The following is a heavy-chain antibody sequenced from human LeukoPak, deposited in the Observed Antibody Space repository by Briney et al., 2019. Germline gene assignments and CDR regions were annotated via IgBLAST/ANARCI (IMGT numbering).Heavy chain of an antibody. V-gene: IGHV4-59*01. D-gene: IGHD6-19*01. CDR2: IYYSGST. CDR1: GGSFSGYY. CDR3: ARFGAVAGYFDY. J-gene: IGHJ4*02. Sequence: SETLSLTCAVYGGSFSGYYWSWIRQPPGKGLEWIGYIYYSGSTNYNPSLKSRVTISVDTSKNQFSLKLSSVTAADTAVYYCARFGAVAGYFDYWGQGTLVTVSS.